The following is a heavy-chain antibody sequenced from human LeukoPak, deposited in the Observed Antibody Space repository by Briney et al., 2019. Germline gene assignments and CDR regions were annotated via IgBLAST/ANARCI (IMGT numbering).Heavy chain of an antibody. CDR2: IYYSGST. V-gene: IGHV4-59*01. CDR3: ARNDYYYMDV. CDR1: GGSISSYY. Sequence: PSETLSPTCTVSGGSISSYYWSWIRQPPGKGLEWIGYIYYSGSTNYNPSLKSRVTISVDTSKNQFSLKLSSVTAADAAVYYCARNDYYYMDVWGKGTTVTVSS. J-gene: IGHJ6*03.